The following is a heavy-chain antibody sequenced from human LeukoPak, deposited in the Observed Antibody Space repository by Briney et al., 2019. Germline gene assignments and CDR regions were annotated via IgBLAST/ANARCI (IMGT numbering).Heavy chain of an antibody. CDR1: GGTFSSYA. D-gene: IGHD2/OR15-2a*01. CDR3: ARGYLNSPFWFDP. J-gene: IGHJ5*02. Sequence: SVKVSCKASGGTFSSYAISWVRQAPGQGLEWMGGIIPIFGTANYAQRFQGRVTITADESTSTAYMELSSLRSEDTAVYYCARGYLNSPFWFDPWGQGTLVTVSS. CDR2: IIPIFGTA. V-gene: IGHV1-69*13.